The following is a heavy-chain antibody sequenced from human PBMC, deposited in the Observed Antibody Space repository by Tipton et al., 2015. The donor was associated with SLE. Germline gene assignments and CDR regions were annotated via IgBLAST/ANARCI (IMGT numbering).Heavy chain of an antibody. CDR1: GFSFSSYW. Sequence: LRLSCAASGFSFSSYWMHWVRQAPGKGLEWIGEINHSGGTNYNPSLKSRVTISVDTSKNQFSLKLTSVTAADTAVYYCARERPDATLDYWGQGTLVTVSS. D-gene: IGHD1-14*01. V-gene: IGHV4-34*01. CDR3: ARERPDATLDY. CDR2: INHSGGT. J-gene: IGHJ4*02.